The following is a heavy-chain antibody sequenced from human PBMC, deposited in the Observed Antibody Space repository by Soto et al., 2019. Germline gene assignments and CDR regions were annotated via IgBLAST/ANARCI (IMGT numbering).Heavy chain of an antibody. D-gene: IGHD3-3*01. J-gene: IGHJ4*02. V-gene: IGHV3-23*01. CDR3: ARWSYLDY. CDR2: ISGSDGKT. CDR1: GFSFGSYA. Sequence: GGSLRLSCAASGFSFGSYALSWVRQAPGKGLEWVSTISGSDGKTYYADSVKGRFSISRDTSQSTLYLQMNSLRADDTAMYYCARWSYLDYWGQGXRVTVYS.